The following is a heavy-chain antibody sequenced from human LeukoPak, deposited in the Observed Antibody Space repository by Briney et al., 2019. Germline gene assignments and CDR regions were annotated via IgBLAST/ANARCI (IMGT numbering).Heavy chain of an antibody. CDR1: GGSISSNTYY. CDR2: IYYSGST. D-gene: IGHD1-26*01. Sequence: SETLSLTCTVSGGSISSNTYYWGWIRQPPGKGLEWIGSIYYSGSTYYNPSLKSRVTISVDTSKNQFSLKLRTVTAADTAVYYCARGLGELYFDYWGQGTLVTVSS. V-gene: IGHV4-39*07. CDR3: ARGLGELYFDY. J-gene: IGHJ4*02.